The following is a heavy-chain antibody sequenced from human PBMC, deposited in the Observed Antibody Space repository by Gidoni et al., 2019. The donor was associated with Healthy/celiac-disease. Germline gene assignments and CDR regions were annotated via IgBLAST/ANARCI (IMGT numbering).Heavy chain of an antibody. D-gene: IGHD1-26*01. CDR1: GFTFSSYA. V-gene: IGHV3-30-3*01. J-gene: IGHJ4*02. CDR2: ISYDGSNK. Sequence: QVQLVESGGGVVQPGRSLRLSCAASGFTFSSYAMHWVRQAPGKGLEWVAVISYDGSNKYYADSVKGRFTISRDNSKNTLYLQMNSLRAEDTAVYYCARDWWEWELPSYYFDYWGQGTLVTVSS. CDR3: ARDWWEWELPSYYFDY.